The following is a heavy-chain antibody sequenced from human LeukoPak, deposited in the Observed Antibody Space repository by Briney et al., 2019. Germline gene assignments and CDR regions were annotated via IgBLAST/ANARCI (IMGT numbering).Heavy chain of an antibody. D-gene: IGHD2-2*01. CDR2: ISSSSSTI. Sequence: GGSLRLSCAASGFTFSIYSVNWVRQAPGKGLEWVSYISSSSSTIYYADSVKGRFTISRDNAKNSLYLQMNSLRAEDTAVYYCARDLVVPAANAFYYYYYMDVWGKGTTVTVSS. CDR1: GFTFSIYS. J-gene: IGHJ6*03. V-gene: IGHV3-48*01. CDR3: ARDLVVPAANAFYYYYYMDV.